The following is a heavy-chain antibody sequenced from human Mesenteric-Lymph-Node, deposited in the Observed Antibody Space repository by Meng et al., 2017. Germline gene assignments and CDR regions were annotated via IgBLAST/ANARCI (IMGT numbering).Heavy chain of an antibody. CDR2: LTYGGNT. J-gene: IGHJ3*02. CDR3: ARVIRGTVVTATDAFDI. V-gene: IGHV4-39*07. CDR1: GGSISSSRNY. D-gene: IGHD2-15*01. Sequence: SETLSLTCTVSGGSISSSRNYWGWIRPPPGQGLEWIASLTYGGNTYYNPSLKSRVTISVDTSKNQISLKLNSVTAADTAMYYCARVIRGTVVTATDAFDIWGQGTMVTVSS.